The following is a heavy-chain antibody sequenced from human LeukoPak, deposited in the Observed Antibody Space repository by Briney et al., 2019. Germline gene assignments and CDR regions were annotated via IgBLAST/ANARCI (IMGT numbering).Heavy chain of an antibody. CDR1: GGSISSYY. CDR2: IYYSGST. Sequence: PSETLSLTCTVSGGSISSYYWSWIRQPPGKGLEWIGYIYYSGSTNYNPSLKSRVTISVDTSKNQFSLKLSSVTAADTAVYYCARHGLRYCDWSVNREFDYWGQGTLVTVSS. D-gene: IGHD3-9*01. CDR3: ARHGLRYCDWSVNREFDY. J-gene: IGHJ4*02. V-gene: IGHV4-59*08.